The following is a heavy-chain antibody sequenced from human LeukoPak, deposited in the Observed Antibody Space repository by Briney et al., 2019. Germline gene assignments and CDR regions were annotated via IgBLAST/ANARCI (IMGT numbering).Heavy chain of an antibody. CDR3: ARELTGDFGIDY. J-gene: IGHJ4*02. CDR1: GGSISSYH. D-gene: IGHD7-27*01. Sequence: PSETLSLTCTVSGGSISSYHWSWIRQPPGKGLEWIGYIYYSGSTNYNPSLKSRVTISVDTSKNQFSLKLSSVTAADTAVYYCARELTGDFGIDYWGQGTLVTVSS. V-gene: IGHV4-59*01. CDR2: IYYSGST.